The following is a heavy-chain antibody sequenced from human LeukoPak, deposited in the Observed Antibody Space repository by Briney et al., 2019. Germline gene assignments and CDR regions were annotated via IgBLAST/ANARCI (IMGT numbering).Heavy chain of an antibody. CDR3: ALGWYAIDH. Sequence: GGSLRLSCAASGFTFSSYSMNWVRQAPGKGLEWVSSISSSSSYIYYVDSVKGRFTISRDNAKNSVYLQMNSLRAEDTAVYYCALGWYAIDHWGQGTLVTVSS. CDR1: GFTFSSYS. CDR2: ISSSSSYI. V-gene: IGHV3-21*01. D-gene: IGHD6-19*01. J-gene: IGHJ4*02.